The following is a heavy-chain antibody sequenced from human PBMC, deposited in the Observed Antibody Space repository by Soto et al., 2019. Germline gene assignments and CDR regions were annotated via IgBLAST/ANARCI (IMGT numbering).Heavy chain of an antibody. V-gene: IGHV1-2*04. CDR2: INPNSGGT. Sequence: ASVKVSCKASGDTFSSYSFSWVRQAPGQGLEWMGWINPNSGGTNYAQKFQGWVTMTRDTSISTAYMELSRLRSDDTAFQIGKASVKVSCKASGDTFSSYSFSWVRQAPGQGLEWMGWINPNSGGTNYAQKFQGWVTMTRETSIRTAYM. CDR1: GDTFSSYS. D-gene: IGHD3-16*01. CDR3: KASVKVSCKASGDTFSSYSFSWVRQAPGQGLEWMGWINPNSGGTNYAQKFQGWVTMTRETSIRTAYM. J-gene: IGHJ6*03.